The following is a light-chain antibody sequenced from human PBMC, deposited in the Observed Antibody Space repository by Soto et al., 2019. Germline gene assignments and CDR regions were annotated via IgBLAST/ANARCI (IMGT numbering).Light chain of an antibody. Sequence: QSALTQPASVSGSPGQSITISCTGTSSDVGGYNYVSWYQQHPGKAPKLMIYEVFNRSSGVSNRFSGSRSGNTASLTISGLQAEDEAEYYCNSYTSSTTFVFGTGTKVTVL. CDR3: NSYTSSTTFV. CDR2: EVF. CDR1: SSDVGGYNY. J-gene: IGLJ1*01. V-gene: IGLV2-14*01.